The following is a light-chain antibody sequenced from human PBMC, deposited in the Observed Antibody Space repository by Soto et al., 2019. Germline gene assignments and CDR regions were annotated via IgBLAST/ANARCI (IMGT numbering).Light chain of an antibody. V-gene: IGLV8-61*01. Sequence: QAVVTQEPSFSVSPGGTVTLTCGLRSGSVSTSYYPSWYQQTPGQPPRTLIYTTNTRSSGVPDRFSGSILGNKAALTITGAQADDESDYYCSSFASTHTYVFGTGTQLTVL. J-gene: IGLJ1*01. CDR3: SSFASTHTYV. CDR2: TTN. CDR1: SGSVSTSYY.